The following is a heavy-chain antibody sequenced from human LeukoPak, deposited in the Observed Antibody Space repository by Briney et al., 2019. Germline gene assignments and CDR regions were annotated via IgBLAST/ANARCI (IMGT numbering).Heavy chain of an antibody. Sequence: PEGSLRLSCIVSGFTFSAYAMSWVRQAPGKGLEWVSVVTATGGETYYADSVRGRFIISRDNSKNTLYLQMNSLRVEDTAVYYCAKVGSSTWYMYYFDYWGQGALVTVSS. CDR1: GFTFSAYA. J-gene: IGHJ4*02. CDR3: AKVGSSTWYMYYFDY. D-gene: IGHD6-13*01. V-gene: IGHV3-23*01. CDR2: VTATGGET.